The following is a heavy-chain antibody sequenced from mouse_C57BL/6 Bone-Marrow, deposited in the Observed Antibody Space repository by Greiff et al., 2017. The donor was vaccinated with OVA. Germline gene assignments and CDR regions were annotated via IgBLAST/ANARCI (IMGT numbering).Heavy chain of an antibody. CDR2: ISDGGSYT. V-gene: IGHV5-4*03. CDR3: ASPCYSNYPAWFAY. J-gene: IGHJ3*01. Sequence: EVKLMESGGGLVKPGGSLKLSCAASGFTFSSYAMSWVRQTPEKRLEWVATISDGGSYTYYPDNVKGRFTISRDNAKNNLYLQMSHLKSEDTAMDYCASPCYSNYPAWFAYWGQGTLVTVSA. D-gene: IGHD2-5*01. CDR1: GFTFSSYA.